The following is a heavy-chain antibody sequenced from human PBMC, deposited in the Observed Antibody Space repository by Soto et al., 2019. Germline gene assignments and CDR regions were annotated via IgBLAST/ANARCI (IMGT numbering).Heavy chain of an antibody. V-gene: IGHV4-30-4*01. Sequence: TSETLSLTCTVSGGSISSGDYYWSWVRQPPGKGLEWIGYIYYSGSTYYNPSPKSRVTISVDTSKNQFSLKLSSVTAADTAVYYCARENPVDGMDVWGQGTTVTVSS. CDR3: ARENPVDGMDV. J-gene: IGHJ6*02. CDR1: GGSISSGDYY. CDR2: IYYSGST.